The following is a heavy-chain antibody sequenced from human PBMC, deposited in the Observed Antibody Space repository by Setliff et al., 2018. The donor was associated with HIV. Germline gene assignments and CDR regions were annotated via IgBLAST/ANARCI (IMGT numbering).Heavy chain of an antibody. CDR2: VNADNGNT. J-gene: IGHJ5*02. D-gene: IGHD6-19*01. Sequence: GASVKVSCKASGYTFTSYALHWARQAPGQRLEWMGWVNADNGNTKYSEKLQGRVTITRDTAASTVYMELSSLKSEDTAVYYCAREGQWLAWGQGTLVTVSS. V-gene: IGHV1-3*01. CDR3: AREGQWLA. CDR1: GYTFTSYA.